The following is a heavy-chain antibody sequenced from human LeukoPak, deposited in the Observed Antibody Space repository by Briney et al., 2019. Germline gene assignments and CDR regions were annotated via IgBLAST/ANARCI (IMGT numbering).Heavy chain of an antibody. CDR1: GFTFSSYS. CDR2: ISSSSSYI. V-gene: IGHV3-21*01. CDR3: AREVVYSNYAFDY. Sequence: GGPLRLSCAASGFTFSSYSMNWVRQAPGKGLEWVSSISSSSSYIYYADSVKGRFTISRDNAKNSLYLQMNSLRAEDTAVYYCAREVVYSNYAFDYWGQGTLVTVSS. J-gene: IGHJ4*02. D-gene: IGHD4-11*01.